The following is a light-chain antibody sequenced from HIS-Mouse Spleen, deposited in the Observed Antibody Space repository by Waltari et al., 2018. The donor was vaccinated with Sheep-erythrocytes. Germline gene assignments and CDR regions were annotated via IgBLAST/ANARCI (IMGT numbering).Light chain of an antibody. J-gene: IGLJ1*01. V-gene: IGLV3-1*01. Sequence: SYALTQPPSVSVSPGQPASIPCSGDKLGDKYACWYQQKPGQSPVLVIYQDSKRPSGIPERFSGSNSGNTATLTISGTQAMDEADYYCQAWDSSTYVFGTGTKVTVL. CDR3: QAWDSSTYV. CDR2: QDS. CDR1: KLGDKY.